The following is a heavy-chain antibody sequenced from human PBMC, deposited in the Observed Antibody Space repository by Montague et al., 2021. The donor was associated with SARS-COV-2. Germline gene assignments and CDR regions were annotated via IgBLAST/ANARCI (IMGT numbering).Heavy chain of an antibody. CDR3: ARALLEPFDY. CDR2: INHIGST. D-gene: IGHD1-14*01. J-gene: IGHJ4*02. CDR1: GGSFSGYY. Sequence: SETLSLTCAVYGGSFSGYYWSWIRQPPGKGLEWIGEINHIGSTNYNPSLKSRVTISVDTSKNQFSLKLSSVTAADTAVYYCARALLEPFDYWGQGTLVTVSS. V-gene: IGHV4-34*01.